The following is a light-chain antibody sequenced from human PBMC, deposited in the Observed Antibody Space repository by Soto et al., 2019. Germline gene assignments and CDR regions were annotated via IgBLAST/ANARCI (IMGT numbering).Light chain of an antibody. Sequence: PGERATLSCRASQSVSTKYVAWYQQKPGQAPSLLIYGTSNRAADVPDRFSATGSGTDFSLTISRLQPEDFAVYYCQHYGSSPPDTFGQGTKLEIK. V-gene: IGKV3-20*01. CDR3: QHYGSSPPDT. J-gene: IGKJ2*01. CDR2: GTS. CDR1: QSVSTKY.